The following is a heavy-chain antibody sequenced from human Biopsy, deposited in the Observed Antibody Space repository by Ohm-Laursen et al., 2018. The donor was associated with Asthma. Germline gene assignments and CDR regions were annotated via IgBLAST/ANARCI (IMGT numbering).Heavy chain of an antibody. V-gene: IGHV3-53*01. CDR2: IYSGGTS. CDR3: AKDFRGIAVAGDRGFDY. D-gene: IGHD6-19*01. CDR1: GFTVSRDH. J-gene: IGHJ4*02. Sequence: SLRLSCAASGFTVSRDHMFWVRQAPGKGLEWVSVIYSGGTSHTAESVRGRFTISRDNSKSTLFLQMDSLSAEDTAVYYCAKDFRGIAVAGDRGFDYWGQGTLVTVSS.